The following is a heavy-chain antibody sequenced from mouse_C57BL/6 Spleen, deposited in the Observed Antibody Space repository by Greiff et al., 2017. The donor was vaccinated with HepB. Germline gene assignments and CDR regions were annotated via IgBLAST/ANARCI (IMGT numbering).Heavy chain of an antibody. CDR1: GYTFTSYT. D-gene: IGHD2-5*01. V-gene: IGHV1-4*01. J-gene: IGHJ2*01. CDR2: INPSSGYT. CDR3: ARGGDYSNFDY. Sequence: VQLVESGAELARPGASVKMSCKASGYTFTSYTMHWVKQRPGQGLEWIGYINPSSGYTKYNQKFKDKATLTADKSSSTAYMQLSSLTSEDSAVYYCARGGDYSNFDYWGQGTTLTVSS.